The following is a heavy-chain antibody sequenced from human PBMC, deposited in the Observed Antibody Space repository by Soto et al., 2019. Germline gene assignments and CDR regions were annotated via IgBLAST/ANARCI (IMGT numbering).Heavy chain of an antibody. CDR3: ARDYYDSSGYYGYYYYGMDV. CDR1: GGSINNYY. D-gene: IGHD3-22*01. V-gene: IGHV4-59*01. Sequence: PSETLSLTCTVSGGSINNYYWSWIRQPPGKGLEWIGHIYYSGSTNYNPSLKSRITISIDTYKNQFSLTLSSVTAADTAAYYCARDYYDSSGYYGYYYYGMDVWGQGTTVTVSS. J-gene: IGHJ6*02. CDR2: IYYSGST.